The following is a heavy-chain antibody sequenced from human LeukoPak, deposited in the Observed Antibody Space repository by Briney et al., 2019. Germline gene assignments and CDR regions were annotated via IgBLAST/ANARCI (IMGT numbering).Heavy chain of an antibody. CDR1: GGTFSSYA. D-gene: IGHD4-17*01. CDR2: IIPILGIA. CDR3: ARALPYGDYDRHAFDI. Sequence: SVKVSCKASGGTFSSYAISWVRQAPGQGLEWMGRIIPILGIANYAQKFQGRVTMTRNTSISTAYMELSSLRSEDTAVYYCARALPYGDYDRHAFDIWGQGTMVTVSS. J-gene: IGHJ3*02. V-gene: IGHV1-69*04.